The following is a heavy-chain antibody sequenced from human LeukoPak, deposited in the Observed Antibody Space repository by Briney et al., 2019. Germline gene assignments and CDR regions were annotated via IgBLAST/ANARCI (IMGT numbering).Heavy chain of an antibody. D-gene: IGHD5-18*01. J-gene: IGHJ4*02. CDR2: ISSSGSTI. Sequence: GRSLTLAWAASRLTLSTYWMSWVRQAQEKGLEWVSYISSSGSTIYYADSVRGRFTISRDNAKNSLYLQMNSLRAEDTAVYYCARGGYLDDYWGQGTLVTVSS. V-gene: IGHV3-48*04. CDR1: RLTLSTYW. CDR3: ARGGYLDDY.